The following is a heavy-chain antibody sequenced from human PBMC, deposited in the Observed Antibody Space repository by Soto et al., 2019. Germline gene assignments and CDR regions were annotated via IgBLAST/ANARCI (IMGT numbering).Heavy chain of an antibody. V-gene: IGHV3-23*01. D-gene: IGHD3-16*01. J-gene: IGHJ4*02. CDR3: AKGDMITFGGVFSGDY. Sequence: EVQLLESGGGLVQPGGSLRLSCAASGFTFSSYAMSWVRRAPGKGLEWVSAISGSGGSTYYADSVKGRFTISRDNSKNTLYLQMNSLRAEDTAVYSCAKGDMITFGGVFSGDYWGQGTLVTVSS. CDR1: GFTFSSYA. CDR2: ISGSGGST.